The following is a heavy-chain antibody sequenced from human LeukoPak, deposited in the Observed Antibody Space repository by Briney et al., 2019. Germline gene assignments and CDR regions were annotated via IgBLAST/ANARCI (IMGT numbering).Heavy chain of an antibody. Sequence: GGSLRLSCAASGFAFSSYAMSWVRQAPGKGLEWVSAISGSGGSTYYADSVKGRFTISRDNSKNTLYLQMNSLRAEDTAVYYCAKTRPLDSSSWSHGDYWGQGALVAVSS. CDR2: ISGSGGST. CDR3: AKTRPLDSSSWSHGDY. D-gene: IGHD6-13*01. CDR1: GFAFSSYA. J-gene: IGHJ4*02. V-gene: IGHV3-23*01.